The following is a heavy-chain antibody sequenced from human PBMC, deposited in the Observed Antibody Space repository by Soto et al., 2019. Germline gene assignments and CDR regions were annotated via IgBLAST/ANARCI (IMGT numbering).Heavy chain of an antibody. Sequence: QVQLVESGGGVVQPGGSLRLSCAASGFTFNNYAVHWVRQAPGKGLEWVAIISYDGSNKYYANSVKGRFTISRDNTKNTLYLQMNSLRGEDTTVYYCANLLLTSGSFDYWGQGTLVTRSS. J-gene: IGHJ4*02. CDR1: GFTFNNYA. CDR2: ISYDGSNK. CDR3: ANLLLTSGSFDY. V-gene: IGHV3-30-3*01. D-gene: IGHD3-3*01.